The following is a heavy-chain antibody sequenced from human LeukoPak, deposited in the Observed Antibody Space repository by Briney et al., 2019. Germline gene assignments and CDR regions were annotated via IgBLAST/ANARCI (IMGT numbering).Heavy chain of an antibody. D-gene: IGHD2-2*01. V-gene: IGHV3-30*02. J-gene: IGHJ4*02. Sequence: GGSLRLSCAASGFTFSSYGMHWVRQAPGKGLEWVAFIRYDGSNKYYADSAKGRFTISRDNSKNTLYLQMNSLRAEDTAVYYCAKENCSSTSCYIDYWGQGTLVTVSS. CDR2: IRYDGSNK. CDR3: AKENCSSTSCYIDY. CDR1: GFTFSSYG.